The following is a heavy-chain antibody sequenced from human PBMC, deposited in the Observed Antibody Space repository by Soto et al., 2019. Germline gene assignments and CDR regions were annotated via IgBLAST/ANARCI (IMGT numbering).Heavy chain of an antibody. CDR2: ISGSGGST. Sequence: GGSLRLSCAASGFTFSSYAMSWVRQAPGKGLEWVSAISGSGGSTYYADSVKGRFTISRDNSKNTLYLQMDSLRAEDTAVYYCAKGNYYDSSGYGVPWYYYGMDVWGQGTTVTVSS. CDR1: GFTFSSYA. V-gene: IGHV3-23*01. CDR3: AKGNYYDSSGYGVPWYYYGMDV. J-gene: IGHJ6*02. D-gene: IGHD3-22*01.